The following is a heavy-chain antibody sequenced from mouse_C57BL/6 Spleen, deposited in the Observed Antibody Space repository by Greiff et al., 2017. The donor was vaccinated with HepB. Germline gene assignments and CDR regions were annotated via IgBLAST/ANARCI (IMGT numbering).Heavy chain of an antibody. CDR1: GYAFSSSW. V-gene: IGHV1-82*01. CDR3: ARWARNYAMDY. J-gene: IGHJ4*01. Sequence: VQLQQSGPELVKPGASVKISCKASGYAFSSSWMNWVKQRPGKGLEWIGRIYPGDGDTNYNGKFKGKATLTADKSSSTAYMQLSSLTSEDSAVYFCARWARNYAMDYWGQGTSVTVSS. CDR2: IYPGDGDT.